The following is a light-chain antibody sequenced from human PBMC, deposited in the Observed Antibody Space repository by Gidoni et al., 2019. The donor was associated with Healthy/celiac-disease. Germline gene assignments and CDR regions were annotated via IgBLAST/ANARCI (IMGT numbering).Light chain of an antibody. CDR3: QQLNSYPWA. Sequence: IQLTQSPSSLSASVGDRVPITCRASQGISSYLAWYQQKPGKAPKLLIYAASTWQSGVPSRFSGSGSGTDFTLTISSLQPEDFATYYCQQLNSYPWAFXXXTRLEIK. J-gene: IGKJ5*01. CDR2: AAS. V-gene: IGKV1-9*01. CDR1: QGISSY.